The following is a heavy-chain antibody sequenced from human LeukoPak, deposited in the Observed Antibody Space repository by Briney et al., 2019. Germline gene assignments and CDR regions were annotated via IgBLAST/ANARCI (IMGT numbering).Heavy chain of an antibody. J-gene: IGHJ4*02. V-gene: IGHV1-18*04. D-gene: IGHD3-9*01. CDR3: ARVVLRYFDWLSRYFDY. CDR2: ISAYNGNT. CDR1: GYTFTSYG. Sequence: ASVKVSCKASGYTFTSYGISWVRQAPGQGLEWMGWISAYNGNTNYAQKLQGRVTMTTDTSTSTAYMELSSLRSDDTAVYYCARVVLRYFDWLSRYFDYWGQGTLVTVSS.